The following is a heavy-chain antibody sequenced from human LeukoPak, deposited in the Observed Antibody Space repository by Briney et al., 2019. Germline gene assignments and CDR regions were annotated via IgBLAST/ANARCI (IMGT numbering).Heavy chain of an antibody. J-gene: IGHJ4*02. D-gene: IGHD2-21*02. V-gene: IGHV3-23*01. CDR2: ISGSGGST. CDR3: AKVALGYCGGDCNGDFDY. Sequence: PGGSLRLSCAASGFTFNSYAMSWVRQAPGKGLEWVSAISGSGGSTYYADSVKGRFTISRDNSKNTLYLQMNSLRAEDTAVYYCAKVALGYCGGDCNGDFDYWGQGTLVTVSS. CDR1: GFTFNSYA.